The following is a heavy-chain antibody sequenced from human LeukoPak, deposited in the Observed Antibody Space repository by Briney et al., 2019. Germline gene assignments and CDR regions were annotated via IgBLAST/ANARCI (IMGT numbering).Heavy chain of an antibody. Sequence: ASVKVSCKASGYTFTSYGISWVRQAPGQGLEWMGWISAYNGNTNYAQKLQGRVTMTTDTSTSTAYMELRSLRPDDTAVYYCARDLFSWELLVEANWFDPWGQGTLVTVSS. V-gene: IGHV1-18*01. CDR2: ISAYNGNT. D-gene: IGHD1-26*01. CDR3: ARDLFSWELLVEANWFDP. J-gene: IGHJ5*02. CDR1: GYTFTSYG.